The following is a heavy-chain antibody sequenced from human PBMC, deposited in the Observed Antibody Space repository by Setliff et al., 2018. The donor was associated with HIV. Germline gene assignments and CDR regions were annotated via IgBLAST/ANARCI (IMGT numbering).Heavy chain of an antibody. V-gene: IGHV4-30-4*08. Sequence: LSLTCNVSGDSISSGRYFWTWIRQPPGKGLEWIGYISDSGNTYYNPSLKSRLTISADPSMNHFSLKLSSVTAADTAMYYCARGYISGWYYFDYWGQGTLVTVSS. CDR2: ISDSGNT. J-gene: IGHJ4*02. D-gene: IGHD6-19*01. CDR3: ARGYISGWYYFDY. CDR1: GDSISSGRYF.